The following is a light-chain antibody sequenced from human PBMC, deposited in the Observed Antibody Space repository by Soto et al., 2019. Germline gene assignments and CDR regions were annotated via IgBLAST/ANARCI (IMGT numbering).Light chain of an antibody. Sequence: QSALTQPASVSGSPGQSITISCTGTRSDIGTYDYVSWYQQHPGKAPKLIIFDVNYRPSGVSNRFSGSKSGITASLTISGLQAEDEADYYCSSYTTSITRVFGSGTKLTVL. CDR3: SSYTTSITRV. V-gene: IGLV2-14*01. J-gene: IGLJ1*01. CDR2: DVN. CDR1: RSDIGTYDY.